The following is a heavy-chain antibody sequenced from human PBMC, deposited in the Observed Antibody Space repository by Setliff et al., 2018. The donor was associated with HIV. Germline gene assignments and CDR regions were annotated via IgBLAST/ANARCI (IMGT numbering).Heavy chain of an antibody. CDR3: ARDDHYYDSGSYYSDWYFDL. V-gene: IGHV1-69*13. D-gene: IGHD3-10*01. J-gene: IGHJ2*01. Sequence: GASVKVSCKASGGTFSSYGISWVRQAPGQGLEWVGGIIPVFRTSNYAHKFQGRVTITADESTSTAYMDLSSLRSEDTAVYYCARDDHYYDSGSYYSDWYFDLWGRGTLVTVSS. CDR1: GGTFSSYG. CDR2: IIPVFRTS.